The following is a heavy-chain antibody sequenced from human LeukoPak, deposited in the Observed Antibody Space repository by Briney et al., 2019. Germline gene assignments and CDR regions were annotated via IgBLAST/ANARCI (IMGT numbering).Heavy chain of an antibody. J-gene: IGHJ4*02. D-gene: IGHD1-1*01. CDR3: ARAKRNLSCPFDY. Sequence: GGSLRLSCVTSGFIFSSYGIHWVRQAPGKGLEWVAWHFASNKYYAESVRGRFTMSRDNSKSTLYLQMDSLRVEDTAVYYCARAKRNLSCPFDYWGQGTLVTVSS. V-gene: IGHV3-33*01. CDR2: HFASNK. CDR1: GFIFSSYG.